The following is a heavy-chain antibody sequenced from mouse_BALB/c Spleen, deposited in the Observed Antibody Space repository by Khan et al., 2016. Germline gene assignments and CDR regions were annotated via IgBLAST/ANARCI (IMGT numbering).Heavy chain of an antibody. J-gene: IGHJ4*01. CDR1: GYTFTDYV. Sequence: QVRLQQSGPELVKPGASVKMSCKASGYTFTDYVISWVKQRTGQGFEWIGEIYPGSGSTSYNDKFKGQATLTADNSSSTAYLQLSSLTYEDSADYFYAKRVGAMDYWGQGTAVTIAS. CDR3: AKRVGAMDY. CDR2: IYPGSGST. V-gene: IGHV1-81*01. D-gene: IGHD2-10*01.